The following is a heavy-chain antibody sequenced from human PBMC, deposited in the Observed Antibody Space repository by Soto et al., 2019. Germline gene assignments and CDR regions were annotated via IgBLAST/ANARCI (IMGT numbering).Heavy chain of an antibody. Sequence: PSQTLSLTCTVGGGCVSSGSYYCSCIRQPPAKGLEWIGYIYYSGSTNYNPSLKSRVTISVDTSKNQFYLKLSSVTAADTAVYYFSIAKIFGVVNDYWGQGILVTVSS. J-gene: IGHJ4*02. CDR1: GGCVSSGSYY. CDR3: SIAKIFGVVNDY. V-gene: IGHV4-61*01. D-gene: IGHD3-3*01. CDR2: IYYSGST.